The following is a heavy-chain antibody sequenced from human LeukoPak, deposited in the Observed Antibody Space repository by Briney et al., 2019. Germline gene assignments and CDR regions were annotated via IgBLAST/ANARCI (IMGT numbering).Heavy chain of an antibody. CDR2: IYYSGST. D-gene: IGHD3-3*01. CDR3: ASGYYDFWSGYSYYYMDV. CDR1: GGSISSHY. Sequence: PSETLSLTCTVSGGSISSHYWSWIRQPPGKGLEWIGYIYYSGSTNYNPSLKSRVTISVDTSKNQFSLRLSSVTAADTAVYYCASGYYDFWSGYSYYYMDVWGKGTTVTVSS. J-gene: IGHJ6*03. V-gene: IGHV4-59*11.